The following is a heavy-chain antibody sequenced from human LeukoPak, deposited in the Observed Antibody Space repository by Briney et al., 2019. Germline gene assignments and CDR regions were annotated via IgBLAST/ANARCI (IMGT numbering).Heavy chain of an antibody. Sequence: AGGSLRLSCAASGFTFSSYDMSWVRQAPGKGLEWVSAISGSGGSTYYADSVKGRFTISRDNSKNTLYLQMNSLRAEDTAVYYCAKAGKAATITVYFDYWGQGTLVTVSS. CDR3: AKAGKAATITVYFDY. CDR2: ISGSGGST. CDR1: GFTFSSYD. J-gene: IGHJ4*02. D-gene: IGHD5-12*01. V-gene: IGHV3-23*01.